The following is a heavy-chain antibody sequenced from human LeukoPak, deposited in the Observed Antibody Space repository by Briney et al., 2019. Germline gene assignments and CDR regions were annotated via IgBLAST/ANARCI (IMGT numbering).Heavy chain of an antibody. CDR2: IYYSGST. D-gene: IGHD2-15*01. V-gene: IGHV4-59*01. CDR1: GGSISSYY. CDR3: ARSYCSGGSCHDP. J-gene: IGHJ5*02. Sequence: SETLSLTCTVSGGSISSYYWSWIRQPPGKGLKWIGYIYYSGSTNYNPSLKSRVTISVDTSKNQFSLKLSSVTAADTAVHYCARSYCSGGSCHDPWGQGTLVTVSS.